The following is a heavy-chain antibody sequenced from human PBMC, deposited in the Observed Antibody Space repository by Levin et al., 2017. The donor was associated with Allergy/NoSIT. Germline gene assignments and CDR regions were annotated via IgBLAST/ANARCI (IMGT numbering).Heavy chain of an antibody. CDR3: AREAGFGEAWFDP. J-gene: IGHJ5*02. D-gene: IGHD3-10*01. CDR1: GDSVSSSHYY. V-gene: IGHV4-30-4*01. Sequence: TSETLSLTCSVSGDSVSSSHYYWSWIRQPPGKGLQWIGNIYYSGSTFSNPSLKSRITLSIDTSKNQVSLRLNSVTAADTAVYYCAREAGFGEAWFDPWGQGTLVTVSS. CDR2: IYYSGST.